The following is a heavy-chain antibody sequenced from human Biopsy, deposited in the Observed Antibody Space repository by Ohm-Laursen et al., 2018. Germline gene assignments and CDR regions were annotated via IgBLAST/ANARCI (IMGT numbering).Heavy chain of an antibody. D-gene: IGHD3-10*01. J-gene: IGHJ5*01. CDR2: ISASSSYI. Sequence: SLRLSCTAPGVTLSGSGMNWVRQAPGKGLEWVSSISASSSYIYYADSVKGRFTVSRDNTKNTLYLQMNSLRAADTAIYFCATELLPPGVGGPWLDSWGQGTPVTVSS. CDR1: GVTLSGSG. V-gene: IGHV3-21*06. CDR3: ATELLPPGVGGPWLDS.